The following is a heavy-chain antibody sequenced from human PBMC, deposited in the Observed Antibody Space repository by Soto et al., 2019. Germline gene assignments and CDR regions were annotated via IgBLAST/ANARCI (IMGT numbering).Heavy chain of an antibody. CDR3: AREGYCSSTSCFSGRTDAFDI. J-gene: IGHJ3*02. CDR2: IWYDGSNK. D-gene: IGHD2-2*01. V-gene: IGHV3-33*01. Sequence: QVQLVESGGGVVQPGRSLRLSCAASGFTFSSYGMHWFRQAPGKGLEWVAVIWYDGSNKYYADSVKGRFTISRDNCKNTLYLKTNSLRAEDTAVYYCAREGYCSSTSCFSGRTDAFDIWGQGTMVTVSS. CDR1: GFTFSSYG.